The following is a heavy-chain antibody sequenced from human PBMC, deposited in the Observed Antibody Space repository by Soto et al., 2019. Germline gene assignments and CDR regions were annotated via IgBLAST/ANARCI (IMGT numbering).Heavy chain of an antibody. V-gene: IGHV1-69*01. J-gene: IGHJ1*01. D-gene: IGHD2-15*01. CDR1: GGTFSTYA. CDR3: ARDGRVAAGGYFQY. Sequence: QVQLVQSGAEVKKPGSSVKVSCKASGGTFSTYAVSWVRQAPGQGLEWMGGIIPIFGTANDAQKFQGRVTITADESTSKAYMELSSLRSEDTAVYYCARDGRVAAGGYFQYWGQGTLVTVSS. CDR2: IIPIFGTA.